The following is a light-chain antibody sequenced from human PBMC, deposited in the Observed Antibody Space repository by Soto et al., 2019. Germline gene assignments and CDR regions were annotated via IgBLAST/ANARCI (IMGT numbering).Light chain of an antibody. CDR2: GAS. Sequence: EIVLTQSPGTLSLSPGERATLSCRASQSVSNSYLAWYQQKPGQAPRLLIYGASSRPTGIPDRFSGSGSGTDFTLTISRLEPEDFAVYYCQQYGSSPRTFDQGTKVEVK. CDR1: QSVSNSY. J-gene: IGKJ1*01. CDR3: QQYGSSPRT. V-gene: IGKV3-20*01.